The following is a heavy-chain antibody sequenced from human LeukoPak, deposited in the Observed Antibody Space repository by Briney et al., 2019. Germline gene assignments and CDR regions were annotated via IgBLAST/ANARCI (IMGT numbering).Heavy chain of an antibody. CDR3: AGYCSSTSCYTRWFDP. CDR2: IYYSGST. D-gene: IGHD2-2*01. CDR1: GGSISSGDYY. Sequence: SETLSLTCTVSGGSISSGDYYWSWIRQPPGKGLEWIGYIYYSGSTYYNPSLKSRVTISVDTSKNQFSLKLSSVTAADTAVYYCAGYCSSTSCYTRWFDPWAREPWSPSPQ. V-gene: IGHV4-30-4*08. J-gene: IGHJ5*02.